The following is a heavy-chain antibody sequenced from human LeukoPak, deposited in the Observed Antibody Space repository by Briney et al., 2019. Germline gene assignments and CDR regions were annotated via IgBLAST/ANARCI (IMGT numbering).Heavy chain of an antibody. V-gene: IGHV4-34*01. CDR2: INHSGST. Sequence: SETLSLTCTVSGGSISSYYWSWIRQPPGKGLEWIGEINHSGSTNYNPSLKSRVTISVDTSKNQFSLKLSSVTAADTAVYYCARGLRGSGSYYIFSDWFDPWGQGTLVTVSS. CDR3: ARGLRGSGSYYIFSDWFDP. J-gene: IGHJ5*02. D-gene: IGHD3-10*01. CDR1: GGSISSYY.